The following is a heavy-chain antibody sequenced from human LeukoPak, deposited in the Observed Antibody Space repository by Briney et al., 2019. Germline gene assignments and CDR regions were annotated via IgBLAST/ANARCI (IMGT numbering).Heavy chain of an antibody. V-gene: IGHV4-31*03. CDR1: GGSISSGGYY. D-gene: IGHD5-18*01. J-gene: IGHJ4*02. CDR3: ARYGYEDPGY. Sequence: SQTLSLTCTVSGGSISSGGYYWSWIRQHPGRGLEWIGYIYYSGSTYYNPSLKSRVTISVDTSKNQFSLKLSSVTAADTAVYYCARYGYEDPGYWGQGTLVTVSS. CDR2: IYYSGST.